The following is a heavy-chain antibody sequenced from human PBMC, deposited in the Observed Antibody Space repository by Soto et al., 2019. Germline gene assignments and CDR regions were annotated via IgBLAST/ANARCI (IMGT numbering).Heavy chain of an antibody. V-gene: IGHV3-21*01. CDR3: ARGGRSLGMDV. J-gene: IGHJ6*02. CDR1: GFTFSSYT. D-gene: IGHD4-17*01. CDR2: IGVSSSYI. Sequence: EVQLVESGGGLVKPGGSLRLSCAASGFTFSSYTMNWIRQAPGKGLEWVSSIGVSSSYISYADSVTGRFTISRDNAKNSLYLQMNSLRAEDTAVDYCARGGRSLGMDVWGQGTTVTVSS.